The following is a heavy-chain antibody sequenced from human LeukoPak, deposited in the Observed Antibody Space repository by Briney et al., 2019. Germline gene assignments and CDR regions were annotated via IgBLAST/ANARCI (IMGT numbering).Heavy chain of an antibody. D-gene: IGHD6-13*01. CDR2: IRYDGSNK. Sequence: GGSLRLSCAASGFTVSSYGVHWVRQAPGKGLEWVAFIRYDGSNKYYADSVKGRFTISRDNSKNTLYLQMNSLRAEDTAVYYCARSYSSTPQYYYYYYMDVWGKGTTVTVSS. J-gene: IGHJ6*03. CDR1: GFTVSSYG. V-gene: IGHV3-30*02. CDR3: ARSYSSTPQYYYYYYMDV.